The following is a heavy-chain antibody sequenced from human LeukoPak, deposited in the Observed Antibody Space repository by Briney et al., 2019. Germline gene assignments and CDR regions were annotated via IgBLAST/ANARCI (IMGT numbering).Heavy chain of an antibody. V-gene: IGHV1-18*01. CDR3: ARDQVTGGYYGSGSCSFDY. Sequence: ASVKVSCKASGYTFTSYGISWVRQAPGQGLEWMGWISAYNGNTNYAQKLQGRVTMTTDTSTSTAYMELRSLRSDDTAVYYCARDQVTGGYYGSGSCSFDYWGQGTLVTVSS. CDR1: GYTFTSYG. J-gene: IGHJ4*02. D-gene: IGHD3-10*01. CDR2: ISAYNGNT.